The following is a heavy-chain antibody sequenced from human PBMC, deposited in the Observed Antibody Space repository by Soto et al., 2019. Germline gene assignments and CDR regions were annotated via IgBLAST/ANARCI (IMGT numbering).Heavy chain of an antibody. J-gene: IGHJ3*02. CDR1: GYTFTGYY. V-gene: IGHV1-2*04. Sequence: ASLKVSCKASGYTFTGYYMHWVLQAPGQGLEWMGWINPNSGGTNYAQKFQGWVTMTRDTSISTAYMELSRLRSDDTAVYYCARGSPHGYCSGGSCYSDGAFDIWGQGTMVTVS. CDR2: INPNSGGT. D-gene: IGHD2-15*01. CDR3: ARGSPHGYCSGGSCYSDGAFDI.